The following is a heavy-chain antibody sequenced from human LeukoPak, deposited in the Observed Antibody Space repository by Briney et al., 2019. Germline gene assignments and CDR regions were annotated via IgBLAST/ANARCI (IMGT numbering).Heavy chain of an antibody. CDR3: ARDEYDGKQWLVRDY. Sequence: SVKVSCKASGGTVSSYAISWVRQAPGAGLEWMGRIVYILGMTHYGQKFQGRVTITADTSTNTAYMELSSLRFEDTVVNYCARDEYDGKQWLVRDYWGQGTLVTVSS. J-gene: IGHJ4*02. CDR2: IVYILGMT. V-gene: IGHV1-69*04. CDR1: GGTVSSYA. D-gene: IGHD6-19*01.